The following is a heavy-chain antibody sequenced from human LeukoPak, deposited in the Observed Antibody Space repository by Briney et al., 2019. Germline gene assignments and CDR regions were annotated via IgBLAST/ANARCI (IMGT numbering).Heavy chain of an antibody. V-gene: IGHV3-23*01. CDR1: GFTFSSYA. CDR3: AKGGGLQSPYYYYYYLDV. CDR2: ISGSGGST. J-gene: IGHJ6*03. D-gene: IGHD3-16*01. Sequence: GGSLRLSCAASGFTFSSYAMSWVRQAPGKGLEWVSAISGSGGSTYYADSVKGRFTISRDNSKNTLYLQMNSLRAEDTAVYYCAKGGGLQSPYYYYYYLDVWGKGTTVTVSS.